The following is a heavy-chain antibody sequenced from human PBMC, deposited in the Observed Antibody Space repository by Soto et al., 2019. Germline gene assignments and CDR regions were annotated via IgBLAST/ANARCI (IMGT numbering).Heavy chain of an antibody. CDR2: ITDVGRP. J-gene: IGHJ4*02. V-gene: IGHV3-23*01. CDR1: GFSFSSYS. CDR3: ANRGSPLYFDS. D-gene: IGHD3-10*01. Sequence: GGSLRLSCAASGFSFSSYSMSWVRQAPGKGLEWVSSITDVGRPFYSDSVKGRFTISRDNSKNTLYLQMISLRAEDTAVYYCANRGSPLYFDSWGQGALVTVSS.